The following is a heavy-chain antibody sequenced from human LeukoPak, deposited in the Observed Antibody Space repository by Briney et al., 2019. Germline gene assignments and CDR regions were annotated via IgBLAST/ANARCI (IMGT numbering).Heavy chain of an antibody. D-gene: IGHD3-10*01. J-gene: IGHJ4*02. CDR1: GGSISSSSYY. CDR2: IYYSGST. Sequence: SETLSLTCTVSGGSISSSSYYWGWIRQHPGKGLEWIGSIYYSGSTYYNPSLKSRVTISVDTSKNQFSLKLSSVTAADTAVYYCARLPGGDWGQGTLVTVSS. CDR3: ARLPGGD. V-gene: IGHV4-39*01.